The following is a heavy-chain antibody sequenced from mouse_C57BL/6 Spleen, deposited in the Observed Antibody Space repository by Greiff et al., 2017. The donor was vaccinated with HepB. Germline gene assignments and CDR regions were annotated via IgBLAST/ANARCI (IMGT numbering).Heavy chain of an antibody. Sequence: QVQLKQPGAELVKPGASVKLSCKASGYTFTSYWMHWVKQRPGQGLEWIGMIHPNSGSTNYNEKFKSKATLTVDKSSSTAYMQLSSLTSEDSAVYYCESEPEGAVDYWGQGTSVTVSS. CDR3: ESEPEGAVDY. CDR2: IHPNSGST. J-gene: IGHJ4*01. V-gene: IGHV1-64*01. CDR1: GYTFTSYW.